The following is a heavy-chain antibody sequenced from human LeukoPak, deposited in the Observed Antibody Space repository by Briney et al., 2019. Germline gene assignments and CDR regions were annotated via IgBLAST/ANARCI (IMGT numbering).Heavy chain of an antibody. Sequence: GGPLRLSCAASGFSVRSSYMNWVRQAPGKGLQWVSVIYSGGSTYYADFVKGRFTTSRDISKNTVYLQMNDLRGEDTAVYYCAREPVTTYFYHYYMDVWGKGTTVTVSS. CDR1: GFSVRSSY. CDR2: IYSGGST. V-gene: IGHV3-66*02. J-gene: IGHJ6*03. D-gene: IGHD4-11*01. CDR3: AREPVTTYFYHYYMDV.